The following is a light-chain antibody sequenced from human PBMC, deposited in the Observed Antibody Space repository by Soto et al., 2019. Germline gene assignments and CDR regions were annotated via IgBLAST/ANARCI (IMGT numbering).Light chain of an antibody. CDR1: QAIVTY. J-gene: IGKJ5*01. V-gene: IGKV1-39*01. CDR3: QQGYRSALT. CDR2: AAS. Sequence: DIQMTQSPSSVSASVGDSVNITCRASQAIVTYLNWYQQRPGTAPHLLIYAASILRRRVPSRFTGSGSGTDFTLTITGLQPEDFANYYCQQGYRSALTFGQGTRLDIK.